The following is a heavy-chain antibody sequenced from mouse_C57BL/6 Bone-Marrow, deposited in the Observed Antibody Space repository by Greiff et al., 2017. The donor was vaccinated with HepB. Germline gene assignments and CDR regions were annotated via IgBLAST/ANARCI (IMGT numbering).Heavy chain of an antibody. V-gene: IGHV5-12*01. D-gene: IGHD1-1*01. CDR3: ARQVTTVVAPLGFDV. CDR1: GFTFSDYY. Sequence: EVHLVESGGGLVQPGGSLKLSCAASGFTFSDYYMYWVRQTPEKRLEWVAYISNGGGSTYYPDTVKGRFTISRDNAKNTLYLQMSRLKSEDTAMYYCARQVTTVVAPLGFDVWGTGTTVTVSS. J-gene: IGHJ1*03. CDR2: ISNGGGST.